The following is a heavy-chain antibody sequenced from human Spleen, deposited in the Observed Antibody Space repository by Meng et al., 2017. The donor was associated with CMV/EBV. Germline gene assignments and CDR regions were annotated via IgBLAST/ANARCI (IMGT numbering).Heavy chain of an antibody. CDR3: ARDVRGRTGDL. Sequence: SETLSLTCTVSGGSFRSYYWSWIRQPPGKGLEWIGYIYYTGSTNYNPSLKSRLTMSVDTSKNQFYLNLSSVTAADTAVYYCARDVRGRTGDLWGQGTLVTVSS. V-gene: IGHV4-59*01. CDR2: IYYTGST. D-gene: IGHD7-27*01. J-gene: IGHJ4*02. CDR1: GGSFRSYY.